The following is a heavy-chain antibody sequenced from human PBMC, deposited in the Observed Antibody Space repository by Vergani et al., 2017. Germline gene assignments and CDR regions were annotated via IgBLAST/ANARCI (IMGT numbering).Heavy chain of an antibody. CDR1: GYSFTSYW. J-gene: IGHJ4*02. CDR2: IYLGDSDT. D-gene: IGHD5-24*01. V-gene: IGHV5-51*04. CDR3: ARLGVXISYTYARDYYLDD. Sequence: EVQLVQSGAEVKKPGESLKISCKGSGYSFTSYWIGWARQMPGKGLEWLGNIYLGDSDTRYSPSFQGQVTISADKPNSTAYLQCSSLKASNTAMYYWARLGVXISYTYARDYYLDDWGEGTLLTVS.